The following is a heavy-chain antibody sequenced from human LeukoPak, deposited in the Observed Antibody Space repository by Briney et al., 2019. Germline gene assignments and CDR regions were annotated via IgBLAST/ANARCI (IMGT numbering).Heavy chain of an antibody. J-gene: IGHJ4*02. V-gene: IGHV3-7*05. Sequence: PGGSLRLSCAASGFTFSSYWMSWVRQAPGKGLEWVANIKQDGSDKYYVDSVKGRLTSSRDDSKNSLYLQMNSLRAEDTAMYYCARTQCISTRCSHYFDYWGQGTLVTVSS. CDR1: GFTFSSYW. D-gene: IGHD2-2*01. CDR2: IKQDGSDK. CDR3: ARTQCISTRCSHYFDY.